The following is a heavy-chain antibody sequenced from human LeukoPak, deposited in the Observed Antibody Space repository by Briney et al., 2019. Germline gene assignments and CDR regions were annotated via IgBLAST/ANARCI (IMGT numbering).Heavy chain of an antibody. J-gene: IGHJ6*02. CDR2: INPNSGGT. CDR1: GYTFTGYY. V-gene: IGHV1-2*06. CDR3: ARVPDILTGYYYYYYGMDV. Sequence: ASVKVSCKASGYTFTGYYMHWVRQAPGQGLEWMGRINPNSGGTNNAQKFQGRVTMTRDTSISTAYMELSRLRSDDTAVYCCARVPDILTGYYYYYYGMDVWGQGTTVTVSS. D-gene: IGHD3-9*01.